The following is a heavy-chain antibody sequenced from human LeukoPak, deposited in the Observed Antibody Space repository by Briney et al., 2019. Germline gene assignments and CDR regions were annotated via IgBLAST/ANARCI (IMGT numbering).Heavy chain of an antibody. CDR2: MHYSGTT. V-gene: IGHV4-39*01. CDR1: GVSIRSSNNF. D-gene: IGHD5-24*01. Sequence: PSETLSLTCTVSGVSIRSSNNFWGWLRQPPGKGLEGIVSMHYSGTTYYIPSLRSRTTISVDTSKNQFPLKLSSVTAADTAVYYCARHEEEDGYNAKTFDFWGQGTLVTVSS. CDR3: ARHEEEDGYNAKTFDF. J-gene: IGHJ4*02.